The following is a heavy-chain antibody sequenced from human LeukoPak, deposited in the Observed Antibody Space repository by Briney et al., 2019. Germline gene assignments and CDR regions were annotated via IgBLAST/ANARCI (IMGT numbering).Heavy chain of an antibody. V-gene: IGHV3-11*01. D-gene: IGHD3-3*01. CDR2: ISSSGSTI. CDR3: AKDSDPRYDFWSGLNWFDP. J-gene: IGHJ5*02. Sequence: GGSLRLSCAASGFTFSDYYMSWIRQAPGKGLEWVSYISSSGSTIYYADSVKGRFTISRDNAKNSLYLQMNSLRAEDTAVYYCAKDSDPRYDFWSGLNWFDPWGQGTLVTVSS. CDR1: GFTFSDYY.